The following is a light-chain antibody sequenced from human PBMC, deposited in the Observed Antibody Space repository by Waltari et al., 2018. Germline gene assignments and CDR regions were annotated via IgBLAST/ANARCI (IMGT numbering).Light chain of an antibody. Sequence: DIQMTQSPSSLSPSVADRVPITCQASQYISNYLNWYQQKPGKAPKLLIYDASNLETGVPSRFSGSGSGTDFTFTISSLQPEDIATYYCQQYDNLLFTFGPGTKVDIK. CDR2: DAS. J-gene: IGKJ3*01. V-gene: IGKV1-33*01. CDR1: QYISNY. CDR3: QQYDNLLFT.